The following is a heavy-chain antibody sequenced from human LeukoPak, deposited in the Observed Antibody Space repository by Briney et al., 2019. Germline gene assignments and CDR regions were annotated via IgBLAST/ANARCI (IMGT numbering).Heavy chain of an antibody. CDR1: GFTFSSYA. D-gene: IGHD5-24*01. J-gene: IGHJ4*02. Sequence: GRSLRLSCAASGFTFSSYALHWVRQAPGKGLEWVAVISYDGSKKYYADSVKGRFTISRDNSKNTLYLQMNNLRAEDTAIYYCAKDERWLQFENWGQGTLVTVSS. V-gene: IGHV3-30*04. CDR2: ISYDGSKK. CDR3: AKDERWLQFEN.